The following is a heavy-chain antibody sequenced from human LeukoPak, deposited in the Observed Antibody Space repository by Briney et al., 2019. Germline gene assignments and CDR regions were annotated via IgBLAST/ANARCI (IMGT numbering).Heavy chain of an antibody. Sequence: PSETLSLTCTVSGGSISSYYWSWIRQPPGKGLEWIGYIYYSGSTNYNPSLKSRVTISVDTSKNQFSLKLSSVTAADTAVYYCARPYYYDSSGYCGGAFDIWGQGTMVTVSS. CDR1: GGSISSYY. D-gene: IGHD3-22*01. J-gene: IGHJ3*02. CDR2: IYYSGST. CDR3: ARPYYYDSSGYCGGAFDI. V-gene: IGHV4-59*08.